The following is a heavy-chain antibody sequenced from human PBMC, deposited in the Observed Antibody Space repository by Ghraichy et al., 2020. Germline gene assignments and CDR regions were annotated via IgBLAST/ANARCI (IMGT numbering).Heavy chain of an antibody. V-gene: IGHV1-69*13. D-gene: IGHD1-26*01. CDR1: GGTFSSYA. CDR3: ARHTDTGIVGATEVVFDY. CDR2: IIPIFGTA. J-gene: IGHJ4*02. Sequence: SVKVSCKASGGTFSSYAISWVRQAPGQGLEWMGGIIPIFGTANYAQKFQGRVTITADESTSTAYMELSSLRSEDTAVYYCARHTDTGIVGATEVVFDYWGQGTLVTVSS.